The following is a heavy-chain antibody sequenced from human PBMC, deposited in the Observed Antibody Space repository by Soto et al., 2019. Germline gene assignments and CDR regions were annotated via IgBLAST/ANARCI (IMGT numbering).Heavy chain of an antibody. J-gene: IGHJ4*02. CDR1: GGTFSSYT. D-gene: IGHD1-1*01. V-gene: IGHV1-69*02. Sequence: GASVKVSCKASGGTFSSYTMSWVRQAPGQGLEWMGRIIPILGIANYAQKFQGRVTITADKSTSTAYMELSSLRPEDTAVYYCARMVTGTTGTTGLDYWGQGTLVTVSS. CDR2: IIPILGIA. CDR3: ARMVTGTTGTTGLDY.